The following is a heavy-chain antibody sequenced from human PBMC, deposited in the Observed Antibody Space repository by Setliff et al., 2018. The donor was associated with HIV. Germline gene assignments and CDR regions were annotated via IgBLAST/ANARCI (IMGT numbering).Heavy chain of an antibody. CDR2: ISSSSGTYT. Sequence: PGASLTISCAASGFTFSDYYLSWIRQAPGKGLEWLSYISSSSGTYTSYADSVKGRFTVSRDNAGKSMYLQMNSLRVEDTAIYYCAREKGCSGGTCGKAFDIWGQGTMVTVSS. D-gene: IGHD2-15*01. J-gene: IGHJ3*02. CDR1: GFTFSDYY. CDR3: AREKGCSGGTCGKAFDI. V-gene: IGHV3-11*06.